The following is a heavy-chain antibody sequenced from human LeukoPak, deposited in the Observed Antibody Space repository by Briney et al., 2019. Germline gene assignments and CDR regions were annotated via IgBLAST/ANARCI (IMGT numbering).Heavy chain of an antibody. Sequence: ASVTVSCKASGYSFTDFFIHWVRQAPGQGLEWMGWINPNSGATNYAREFQGRVTMTRDTSITTASMELSRLTSDDTAVYYCAAIVGSTSYYYYGMDVWGQGTTVTVSS. V-gene: IGHV1-2*02. D-gene: IGHD1-26*01. CDR1: GYSFTDFF. CDR2: INPNSGAT. J-gene: IGHJ6*02. CDR3: AAIVGSTSYYYYGMDV.